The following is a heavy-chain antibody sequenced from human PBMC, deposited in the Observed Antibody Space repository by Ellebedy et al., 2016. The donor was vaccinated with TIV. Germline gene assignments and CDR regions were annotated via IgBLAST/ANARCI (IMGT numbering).Heavy chain of an antibody. Sequence: GESLKISCTASGFTFSHYSMDWVRQAPGKGLEWVANIKQDGSDKYYVDSVKGRFTISRDNAKNSLSLQMNSLRAEDTAVYYCARGRYWGQGTLVTVSS. CDR2: IKQDGSDK. J-gene: IGHJ4*02. CDR3: ARGRY. CDR1: GFTFSHYS. V-gene: IGHV3-7*01.